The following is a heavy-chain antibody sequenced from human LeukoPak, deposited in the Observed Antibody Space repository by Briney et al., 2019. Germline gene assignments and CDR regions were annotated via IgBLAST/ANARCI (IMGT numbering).Heavy chain of an antibody. CDR2: IGASSSSI. D-gene: IGHD4/OR15-4a*01. J-gene: IGHJ5*02. CDR3: ARIPNSANFPNWFDP. Sequence: GGSLRLSCAASGFTLSSYSMNWVRQAPGKGLEWVSSIGASSSSIYYADSVKGRFTISRDNAKNSLYRQMNSLRAEDTAVYYCARIPNSANFPNWFDPWGQGTLVTVSS. V-gene: IGHV3-21*01. CDR1: GFTLSSYS.